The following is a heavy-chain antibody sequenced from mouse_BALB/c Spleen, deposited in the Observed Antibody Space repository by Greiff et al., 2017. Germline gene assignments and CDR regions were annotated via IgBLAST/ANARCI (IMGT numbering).Heavy chain of an antibody. V-gene: IGHV14-3*02. D-gene: IGHD2-14*01. J-gene: IGHJ4*01. CDR2: IDPANGNT. CDR1: GFNIKDTY. Sequence: EVQRVESGAELVKPGASVKLSCTASGFNIKDTYMHWVKQRPEQGLEWIGRIDPANGNTKYDPKFQGKATITADTSSNTAYLQLSSLTSEDTAVYYCAGTAMDYWGQGTSVTVSS. CDR3: AGTAMDY.